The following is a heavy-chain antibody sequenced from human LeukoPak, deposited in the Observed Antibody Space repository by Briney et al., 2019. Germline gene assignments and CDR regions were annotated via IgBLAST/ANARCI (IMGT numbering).Heavy chain of an antibody. Sequence: SETLSLTCTVSGGSISSYYWSWIRQPPGKGLEWIGYIYYSGSTNYDPSLRSRVTISVDTSKNQFALKLSSVTAADTAVYYCARAFRMYALHNWFDPWGQGTLVTVSS. CDR1: GGSISSYY. J-gene: IGHJ5*02. CDR3: ARAFRMYALHNWFDP. D-gene: IGHD2-8*01. CDR2: IYYSGST. V-gene: IGHV4-59*01.